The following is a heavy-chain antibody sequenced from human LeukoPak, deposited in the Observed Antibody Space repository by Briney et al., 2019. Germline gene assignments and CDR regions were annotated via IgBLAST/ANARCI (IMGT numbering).Heavy chain of an antibody. CDR3: ARGPRMVRGVEGAFDI. V-gene: IGHV1-2*02. D-gene: IGHD3-10*01. CDR2: INPISGSR. J-gene: IGHJ3*02. Sequence: ASAKVSCKASGYTFTGYYMHWVRQAPGQGLEWMGWINPISGSRKYAQKFQGRVTMSRDTSITTAYMELSRLRSGDTGVYYCARGPRMVRGVEGAFDIWGQGIMVTVSS. CDR1: GYTFTGYY.